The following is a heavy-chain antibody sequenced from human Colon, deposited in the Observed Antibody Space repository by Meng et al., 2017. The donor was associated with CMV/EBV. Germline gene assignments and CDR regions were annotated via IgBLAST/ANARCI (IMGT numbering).Heavy chain of an antibody. D-gene: IGHD2-2*01. V-gene: IGHV3-30*02. CDR3: ARDIFCSSISCYGYYGMDV. CDR2: IHFDGSKK. CDR1: GFIFSDYG. Sequence: GGSLRLSCVGSGFIFSDYGFHSVRQAPGKGLEWVAYIHFDGSKKSYAESVKGRFTITRDNSKSTVYLQMSSLRRDDTAAYYCARDIFCSSISCYGYYGMDVWGQGTTVTVSS. J-gene: IGHJ6*02.